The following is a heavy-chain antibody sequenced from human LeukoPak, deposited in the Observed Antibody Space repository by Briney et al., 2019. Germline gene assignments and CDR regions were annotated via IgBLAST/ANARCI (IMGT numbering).Heavy chain of an antibody. V-gene: IGHV7-4-1*02. J-gene: IGHJ4*02. D-gene: IGHD3-22*01. CDR1: GYTFTSYA. CDR3: ATNYDSSGYFTF. CDR2: IFTNTGNS. Sequence: GASVNVSCKASGYTFTSYAMSWLRQAPGQGLEYMGWIFTNTGNSTYTQGFTGRFVFSLDTSVSTAYLQISSLKAEDTAVYFCATNYDSSGYFTFWGQGTLVTVSS.